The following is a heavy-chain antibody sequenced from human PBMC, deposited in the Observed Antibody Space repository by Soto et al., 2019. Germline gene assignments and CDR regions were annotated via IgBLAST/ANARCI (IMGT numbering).Heavy chain of an antibody. J-gene: IGHJ6*02. CDR3: AREAASTIFGVRGYYYYGMDV. Sequence: ASVKVSCKASGYTFTSYAMHWVRQAPGQRLEWMGWINAGNGNTKYSRKFQGRVTITRDTSASTAYMELSSLRSEDTAVYYCAREAASTIFGVRGYYYYGMDVWGQGTTVTVSS. CDR1: GYTFTSYA. CDR2: INAGNGNT. D-gene: IGHD3-3*01. V-gene: IGHV1-3*01.